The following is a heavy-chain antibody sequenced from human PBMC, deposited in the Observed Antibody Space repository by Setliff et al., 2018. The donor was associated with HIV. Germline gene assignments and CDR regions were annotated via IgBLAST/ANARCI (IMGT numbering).Heavy chain of an antibody. CDR3: ARPSSGFAFDI. CDR2: IYPGDSDT. J-gene: IGHJ3*02. CDR1: GYRFTSYW. Sequence: GESLKISCKGSGYRFTSYWIGWVRQMPGKGLEWMAIIYPGDSDTRYSPSFRGQVTISADKSISTAYLQWSSLKASDTAMYYCARPSSGFAFDIWGQGTMVAVSS. D-gene: IGHD3-22*01. V-gene: IGHV5-51*01.